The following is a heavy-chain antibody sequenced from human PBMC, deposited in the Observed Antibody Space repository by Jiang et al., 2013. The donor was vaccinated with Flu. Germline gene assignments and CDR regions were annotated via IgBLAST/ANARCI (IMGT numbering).Heavy chain of an antibody. V-gene: IGHV3-33*08. Sequence: SGGRVVEPGTSLRLSCVVSGFTFSSCGMHWVRQAPGKGLEWVAVLWYDGNTKYYVDSVEGRFTISRDDSKNTLYLQMNSLRVDDTAVYYCARDIGDGSSSRNDAFNFWGQGTMVTVSS. J-gene: IGHJ3*01. D-gene: IGHD6-6*01. CDR3: ARDIGDGSSSRNDAFNF. CDR1: GFTFSSCG. CDR2: LWYDGNTK.